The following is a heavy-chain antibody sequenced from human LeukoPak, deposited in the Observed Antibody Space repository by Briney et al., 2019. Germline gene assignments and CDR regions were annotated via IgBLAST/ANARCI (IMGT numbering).Heavy chain of an antibody. Sequence: ASETLSLTCAVYGGSFSGYYWSWIRQPPGKGLEWIGEINHSGSTNYNPSLKSRVTISVDTSKNQFSLKLSSVTAADTAVYYCARLRAETGTGRFDYWGQGTLVTVSS. J-gene: IGHJ4*02. CDR2: INHSGST. V-gene: IGHV4-34*01. CDR1: GGSFSGYY. CDR3: ARLRAETGTGRFDY. D-gene: IGHD6-19*01.